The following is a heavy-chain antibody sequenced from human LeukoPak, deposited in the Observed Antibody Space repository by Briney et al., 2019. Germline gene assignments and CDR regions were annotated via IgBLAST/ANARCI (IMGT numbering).Heavy chain of an antibody. J-gene: IGHJ4*02. CDR1: GGSFSGYY. CDR3: ARGPRYYGSGSYTPYFDY. CDR2: INHSGSA. V-gene: IGHV4-34*01. D-gene: IGHD3-10*01. Sequence: SETLSLTCAVYGGSFSGYYWSWIRQPPGKGLEWIGEINHSGSANYNPSLKSRVTISVDTSKNQFSLKLSSVTAADTAVYYCARGPRYYGSGSYTPYFDYWGQGTLVTVSS.